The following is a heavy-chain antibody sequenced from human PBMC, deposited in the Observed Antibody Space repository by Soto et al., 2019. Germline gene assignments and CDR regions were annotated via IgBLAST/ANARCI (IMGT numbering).Heavy chain of an antibody. CDR2: IYYSGST. CDR3: ARDRGQGGYDAWGAFDI. D-gene: IGHD5-12*01. Sequence: QVQLQESGPGLVKPSQTLSLTCTVSGGSISSGGYYWSWIRQHPGKGLEWIGYIYYSGSTYYNPSLKSRVTISVDTSKNQFSLKLSSVTAADTAVYYCARDRGQGGYDAWGAFDIWGQGTMVTVSS. CDR1: GGSISSGGYY. V-gene: IGHV4-31*03. J-gene: IGHJ3*02.